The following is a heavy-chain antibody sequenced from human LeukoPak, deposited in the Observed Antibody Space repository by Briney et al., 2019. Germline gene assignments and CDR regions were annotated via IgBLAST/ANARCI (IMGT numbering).Heavy chain of an antibody. CDR2: IIPILGIA. Sequence: ASVKVSCKASGGTFSSYAISWVRQAPGQGLEWMGRIIPILGIANYAQKFQGRVTITADKSTSTAYMELSSLRSEDTAVYYCARVYYDSSGYVPSYSYYGMDVWGQGTTVTVSS. V-gene: IGHV1-69*04. CDR1: GGTFSSYA. D-gene: IGHD3-22*01. CDR3: ARVYYDSSGYVPSYSYYGMDV. J-gene: IGHJ6*02.